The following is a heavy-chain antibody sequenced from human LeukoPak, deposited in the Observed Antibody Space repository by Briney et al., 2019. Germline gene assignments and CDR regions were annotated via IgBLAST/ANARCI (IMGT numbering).Heavy chain of an antibody. CDR1: GFTLSSYG. J-gene: IGHJ4*02. CDR2: IRYDGSNK. CDR3: AREGPIPYLYFDY. Sequence: GGSLRLSCAASGFTLSSYGMHWVRQAPGKGLEWVAFIRYDGSNKYYADSVKGRFTISRDNSKNTLYLQMNNLRAEDTAVYYCAREGPIPYLYFDYWGQGTLVTVSS. V-gene: IGHV3-30*02.